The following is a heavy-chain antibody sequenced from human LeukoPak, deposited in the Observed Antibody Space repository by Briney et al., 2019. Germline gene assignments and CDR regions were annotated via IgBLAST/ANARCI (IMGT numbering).Heavy chain of an antibody. J-gene: IGHJ4*02. CDR3: ARGANYGARVDYLDS. V-gene: IGHV3-7*01. CDR1: GFSFNSHW. D-gene: IGHD4-17*01. Sequence: GGPLRLSCTASGFSFNSHWVTGARQAPGKGLEWVASIRQSGSEKYYADSVKGRFTASTDDAKNSLYFQMNSRSADDTAVYYCARGANYGARVDYLDSWGQGTKVTVSS. CDR2: IRQSGSEK.